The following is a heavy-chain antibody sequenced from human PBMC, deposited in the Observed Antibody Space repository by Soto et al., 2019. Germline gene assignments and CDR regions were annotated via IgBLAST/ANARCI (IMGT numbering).Heavy chain of an antibody. J-gene: IGHJ1*01. CDR2: ISAYNGNT. Sequence: ASVKVSCKASGYTFTTYGITWVRQAPGQGLEWMGWISAYNGNTNYAQKLQGRVTMTTDTFTGTAYMELRSLRSDDTAVYYCARAGSTVAATRYFQHWGQGTLVTVSS. CDR3: ARAGSTVAATRYFQH. CDR1: GYTFTTYG. V-gene: IGHV1-18*01. D-gene: IGHD6-19*01.